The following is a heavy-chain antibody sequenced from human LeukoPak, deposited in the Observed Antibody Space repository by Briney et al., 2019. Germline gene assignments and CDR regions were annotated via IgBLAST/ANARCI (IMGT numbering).Heavy chain of an antibody. CDR2: IKPDGSEN. CDR3: ARRVVTVTTYFQH. V-gene: IGHV3-7*01. D-gene: IGHD4-17*01. J-gene: IGHJ1*01. Sequence: GGSLRLSCAASGFTFSIYWMSWLRQSPGKGLEWVANIKPDGSENYYVDSVKGRFTISRDNAKNSLYLQMHSLRAEDTAVYYCARRVVTVTTYFQHWGQGTLVTVSS. CDR1: GFTFSIYW.